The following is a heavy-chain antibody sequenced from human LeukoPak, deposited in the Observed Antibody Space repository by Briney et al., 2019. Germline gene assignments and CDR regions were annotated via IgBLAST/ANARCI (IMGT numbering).Heavy chain of an antibody. Sequence: SETLSLTCTVSGGSISSYYWSWIRQPPGKGLEWIGYIYYSGGTNYNPSLKSRVTISADTSKNQFSLKLSSVTAADTAVYYCAGSYCSSTSCYLDWFDPWGQGTLVTVSS. D-gene: IGHD2-2*01. J-gene: IGHJ5*02. V-gene: IGHV4-59*01. CDR2: IYYSGGT. CDR3: AGSYCSSTSCYLDWFDP. CDR1: GGSISSYY.